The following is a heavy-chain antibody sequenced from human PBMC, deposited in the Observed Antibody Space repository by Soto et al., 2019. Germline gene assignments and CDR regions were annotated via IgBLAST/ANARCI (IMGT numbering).Heavy chain of an antibody. CDR2: INAGNGNT. Sequence: QVQLVQSGAEVKKPGASVKVSCKASGYTFTSYAMQWVRQAPGQRLEWMGWINAGNGNTKYSQKFQARVTITRDTAAIAAYMELSRPRSEDTAVYYCARDIGAWTDSWGQVTLVTVS. CDR3: ARDIGAWTDS. D-gene: IGHD2-21*02. J-gene: IGHJ4*02. CDR1: GYTFTSYA. V-gene: IGHV1-3*01.